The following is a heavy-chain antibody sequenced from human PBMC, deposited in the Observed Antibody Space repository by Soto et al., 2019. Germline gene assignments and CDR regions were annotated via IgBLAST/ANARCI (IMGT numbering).Heavy chain of an antibody. V-gene: IGHV1-69*02. CDR2: IIPILGIA. Sequence: QVQLVQSGAEVKKPGSSVKVSCKASGGTFSSYTISWVRQAPGQGLEWMGRIIPILGIANYAQKFQGRVTITADKSTSTAYMELSSLRSEDTAVYYCARAGYSSRNYYYYGMDVWGQGTTVTVSS. J-gene: IGHJ6*02. D-gene: IGHD6-13*01. CDR1: GGTFSSYT. CDR3: ARAGYSSRNYYYYGMDV.